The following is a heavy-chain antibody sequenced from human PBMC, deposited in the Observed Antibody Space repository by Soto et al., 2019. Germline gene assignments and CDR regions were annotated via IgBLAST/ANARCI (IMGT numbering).Heavy chain of an antibody. V-gene: IGHV3-23*01. CDR1: GFTFANFG. CDR2: ISSSGRRT. D-gene: IGHD6-19*01. Sequence: LRLSCGTSGFTFANFGMGWVRQAPGKGLYWVSGISSSGRRTYYADSVKGRFTISRDNSKNTLYLQMDSLRGDDTAVYYCAKVAKSAVVVEYFDSWGQGALLTVSS. J-gene: IGHJ4*02. CDR3: AKVAKSAVVVEYFDS.